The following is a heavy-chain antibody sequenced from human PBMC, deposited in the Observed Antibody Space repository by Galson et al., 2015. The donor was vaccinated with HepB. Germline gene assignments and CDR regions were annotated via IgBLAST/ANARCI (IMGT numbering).Heavy chain of an antibody. V-gene: IGHV3-9*01. CDR2: ISWNSGSI. Sequence: SLRLSCAASGFTFDDYAMHWVRQAPGKGLEWVSGISWNSGSIGYADSVKGRFTISRDNAKNSLYLQMNSLRAEDTALYYCAKGPNIVATIMDYWGQGTLVTVSS. CDR3: AKGPNIVATIMDY. J-gene: IGHJ4*02. CDR1: GFTFDDYA. D-gene: IGHD5-12*01.